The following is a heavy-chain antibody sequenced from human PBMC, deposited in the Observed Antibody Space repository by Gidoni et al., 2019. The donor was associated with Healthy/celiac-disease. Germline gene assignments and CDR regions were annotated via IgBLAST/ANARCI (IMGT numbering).Heavy chain of an antibody. CDR3: ARSVSPGRIFQH. Sequence: QVQLQQWGAGLLKPSEPLSLTCAVYGGSFSGYYWSWIRQPPGKGLEWIGEINHSGSTSYNPSLKSRGTISVDTSKNQFSLKLSSVTAADTAVYYCARSVSPGRIFQHWGQGTQVTVSS. CDR2: INHSGST. J-gene: IGHJ1*01. CDR1: GGSFSGYY. V-gene: IGHV4-34*01.